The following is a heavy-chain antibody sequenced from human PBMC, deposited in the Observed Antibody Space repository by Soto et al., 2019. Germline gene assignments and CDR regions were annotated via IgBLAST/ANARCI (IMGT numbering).Heavy chain of an antibody. V-gene: IGHV4-34*01. CDR1: GGSFSGYY. CDR3: ARGWSPRGEITMVRGTLWKRHAFDI. CDR2: INHSGST. D-gene: IGHD3-10*01. J-gene: IGHJ3*02. Sequence: QVQLQQWGAGLLKPSETLSLTCAVYGGSFSGYYWSWIHQPPGKGLEWIGEINHSGSTNYNPSLKSRVTISVDTSKNQFSLKLSSVTAADTAVYYCARGWSPRGEITMVRGTLWKRHAFDIWGQGTMVTVSS.